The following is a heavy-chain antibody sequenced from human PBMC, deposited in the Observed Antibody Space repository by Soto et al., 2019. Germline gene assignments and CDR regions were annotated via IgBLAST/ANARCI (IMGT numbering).Heavy chain of an antibody. J-gene: IGHJ5*02. CDR1: GGTFSSYA. D-gene: IGHD2-2*01. CDR3: ARATAICSSTSCYARNWFDP. V-gene: IGHV1-69*13. CDR2: IIPIFGTA. Sequence: ASVKVSCKASGGTFSSYAISWVRQAPGQGLEWMGGIIPIFGTANYAQKFQGRVTITADESTSTAYMELSSLRSEDTAVYYCARATAICSSTSCYARNWFDPWGQGTLVTVSS.